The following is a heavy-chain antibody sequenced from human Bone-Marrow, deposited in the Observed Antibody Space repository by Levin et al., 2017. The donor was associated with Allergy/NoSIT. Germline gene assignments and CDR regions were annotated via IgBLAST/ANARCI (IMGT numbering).Heavy chain of an antibody. CDR2: ISSSSGFT. J-gene: IGHJ4*02. CDR3: ARDRIAAAADTGHDY. Sequence: GESLKISCAASGFTFSDYYMSWIRQAPGKGLEWVSYISSSSGFTNYADSVKGRFTISRDNAKNLLYLQMNSLRAEDTAVYYCARDRIAAAADTGHDYWGQGTLVTVSS. D-gene: IGHD6-13*01. CDR1: GFTFSDYY. V-gene: IGHV3-11*05.